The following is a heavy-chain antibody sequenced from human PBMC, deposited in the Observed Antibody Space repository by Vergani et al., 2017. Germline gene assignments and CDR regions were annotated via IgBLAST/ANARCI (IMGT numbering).Heavy chain of an antibody. V-gene: IGHV1-69*01. D-gene: IGHD4-17*01. J-gene: IGHJ3*02. CDR1: GGTFSSYA. CDR2: SIPIFGTA. CDR3: ARDLYGDYVGVSAFDI. Sequence: QVQLVQSGAEVKKPGSSVKVSCKASGGTFSSYAISWVRQAPGQGLEWMGGSIPIFGTANYAQKFQGRVTITADESTSTAYMELSRLRAEDTAVYYGARDLYGDYVGVSAFDIWGQGTMVTVSS.